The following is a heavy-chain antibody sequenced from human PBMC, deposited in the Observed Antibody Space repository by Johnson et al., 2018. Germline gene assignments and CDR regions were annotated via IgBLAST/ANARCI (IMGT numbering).Heavy chain of an antibody. CDR3: ARGLFISSDAFDV. CDR1: GYTFTNYD. V-gene: IGHV1-8*01. J-gene: IGHJ3*01. D-gene: IGHD2-2*01. CDR2: MNPNSGNI. Sequence: QVQLVESGAEVKKPGASVKVSCKASGYTFTNYDINWVRQAPGQGLEWMGWMNPNSGNIGYAQKFQGRVTMTRKTSISTAYMELTSLRSGETAVYYCARGLFISSDAFDVWGQGTMVTVSS.